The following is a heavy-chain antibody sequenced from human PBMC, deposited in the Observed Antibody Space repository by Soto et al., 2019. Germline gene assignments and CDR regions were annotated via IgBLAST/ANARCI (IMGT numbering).Heavy chain of an antibody. D-gene: IGHD3-9*01. Sequence: GGSLRLSCAASGFTFSSYAMSWVRQAPGKGLEWVSAISGSGGSTYYADSVKGRFTISRDNSKNTLYLQMNSLRAEDTAVYYCAKLRYFDWLYQGGYFDYWGQGTLVTVSS. CDR1: GFTFSSYA. V-gene: IGHV3-23*01. CDR2: ISGSGGST. CDR3: AKLRYFDWLYQGGYFDY. J-gene: IGHJ4*02.